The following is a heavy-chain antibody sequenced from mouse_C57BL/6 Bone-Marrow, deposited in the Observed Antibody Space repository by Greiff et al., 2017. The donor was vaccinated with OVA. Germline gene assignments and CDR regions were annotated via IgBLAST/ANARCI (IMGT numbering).Heavy chain of an antibody. CDR3: ARHEDRGYYSGGAMDY. D-gene: IGHD2-12*01. V-gene: IGHV1-62-2*01. CDR2: FYPGSGSI. Sequence: VQLQQSGAELVKPGASVKLSCKASGYTFTEYTIHWVKQRSGQGLEWIGWFYPGSGSIKYNEKFKDKATLTAAKSSSTVYMVLSRLTSEDSAVYFCARHEDRGYYSGGAMDYWGQGTSVTVSS. CDR1: GYTFTEYT. J-gene: IGHJ4*01.